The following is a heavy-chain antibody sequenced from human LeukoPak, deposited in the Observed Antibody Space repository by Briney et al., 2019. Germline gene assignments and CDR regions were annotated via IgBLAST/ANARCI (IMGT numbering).Heavy chain of an antibody. CDR3: ARDLTYYYDSSGYDY. CDR1: GGTFSSYA. J-gene: IGHJ4*02. Sequence: ASVKVSCKASGGTFSSYAISWVRQAPGQGLEWMGGIIPIFGTANYAQKFQGRVTITADESTSTAYMELSSLRSEDTAAYYCARDLTYYYDSSGYDYWGQGTLVTVSS. D-gene: IGHD3-22*01. CDR2: IIPIFGTA. V-gene: IGHV1-69*13.